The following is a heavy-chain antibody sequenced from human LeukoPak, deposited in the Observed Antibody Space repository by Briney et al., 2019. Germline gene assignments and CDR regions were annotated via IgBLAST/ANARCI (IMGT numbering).Heavy chain of an antibody. CDR2: IYYSGST. CDR3: ARGYNWNPGWFDP. V-gene: IGHV4-30-4*01. J-gene: IGHJ5*02. D-gene: IGHD1-20*01. Sequence: PSETLSLTCTVSGGSISSGDYYWSWIRQPPGKGLEWIGYIYYSGSTYYNPSLKSRVTISVDTSKNQFSLKLSSVTAADTAVYYCARGYNWNPGWFDPWGQGTLVTVSS. CDR1: GGSISSGDYY.